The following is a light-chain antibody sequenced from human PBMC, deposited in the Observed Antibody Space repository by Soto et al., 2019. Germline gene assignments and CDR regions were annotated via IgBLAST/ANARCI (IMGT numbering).Light chain of an antibody. Sequence: DIQMTQSPSTLSASVGDRVTITCRASQSISSWLDWYQQKPGKAPKLLIYKASSLESGVPSRFSGSGSGTEFTLTISSLQPDDFATYYCQQYISYSGTFGQGTKVEIK. V-gene: IGKV1-5*03. CDR2: KAS. J-gene: IGKJ1*01. CDR1: QSISSW. CDR3: QQYISYSGT.